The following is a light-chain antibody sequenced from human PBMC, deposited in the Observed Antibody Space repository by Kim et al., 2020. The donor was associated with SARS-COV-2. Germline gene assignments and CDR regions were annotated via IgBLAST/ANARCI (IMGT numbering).Light chain of an antibody. V-gene: IGLV3-21*04. CDR3: QVWDSSSDRPDV. CDR1: NIGIRS. J-gene: IGLJ1*01. CDR2: YNS. Sequence: GETARISCAGHNIGIRSVHWSQQRPGPAPGSVIYYNSGRPSGIPERFSGSSSGNTATLSISSVDAGDEADYYCQVWDSSSDRPDVFGTGTKVTVL.